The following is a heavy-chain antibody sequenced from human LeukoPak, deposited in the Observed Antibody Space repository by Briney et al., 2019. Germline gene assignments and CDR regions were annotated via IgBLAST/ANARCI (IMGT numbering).Heavy chain of an antibody. CDR2: IKQDGSEK. CDR3: ARVCGSGSYYNEGLDY. CDR1: GFTFSSYW. V-gene: IGHV3-7*03. J-gene: IGHJ4*02. D-gene: IGHD3-10*01. Sequence: GGSLRLSCAASGFTFSSYWMSWVRQAPGKGLEWVANIKQDGSEKYYVDSVKGRFTISRDNAKNSLYLQMNSLRAEDTAVYYCARVCGSGSYYNEGLDYWGQGTLVTVSS.